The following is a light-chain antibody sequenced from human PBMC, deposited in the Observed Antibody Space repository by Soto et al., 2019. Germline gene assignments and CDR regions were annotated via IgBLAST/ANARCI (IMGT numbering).Light chain of an antibody. CDR2: AAS. V-gene: IGKV1-39*01. CDR3: KQSYSTPVT. J-gene: IGKJ2*01. Sequence: DIQMTQSPSSLSASVGDRVTITCRASQSISSYLNWYQQKPGKAPKLLIYAASSLQSGVPSRFSGSGSGTDFTINISSVQPEDFATYYCKQSYSTPVTFGQGPKLEIK. CDR1: QSISSY.